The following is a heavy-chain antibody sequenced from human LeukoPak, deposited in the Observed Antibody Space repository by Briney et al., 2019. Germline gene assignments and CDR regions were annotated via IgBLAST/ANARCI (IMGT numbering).Heavy chain of an antibody. J-gene: IGHJ3*02. CDR3: ARDGDRYYGSGSYYWGDAFDI. D-gene: IGHD3-10*01. Sequence: GGTLRLSCAASGFTFSRCSMNWVRQARGRGLEWVSSISSSSSYIYYADSVKGRFTISRDIDKNSLYVHMNSLRDEDTAVYYCARDGDRYYGSGSYYWGDAFDIWGQGTMVTVSS. CDR2: ISSSSSYI. CDR1: GFTFSRCS. V-gene: IGHV3-21*01.